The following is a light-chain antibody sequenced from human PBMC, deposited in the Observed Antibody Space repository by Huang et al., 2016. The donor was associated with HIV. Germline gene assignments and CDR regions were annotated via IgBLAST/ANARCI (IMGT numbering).Light chain of an antibody. CDR1: QSISSY. CDR2: DAS. V-gene: IGKV3-11*01. CDR3: QQRSNWHPARLT. J-gene: IGKJ4*01. Sequence: EIVLTQSPATLSLSPGERATLSCRARQSISSYLAWYQQKPGQAPRLLSYDASNRATGIPARFSGSWSGTDFTRTISSLEPEDFAVYYCQQRSNWHPARLTFGGGTKVEI.